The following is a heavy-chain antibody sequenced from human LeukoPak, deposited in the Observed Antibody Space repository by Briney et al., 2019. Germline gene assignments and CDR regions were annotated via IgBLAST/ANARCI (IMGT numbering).Heavy chain of an antibody. CDR2: ISGSGGST. CDR1: GFTFSSYN. J-gene: IGHJ4*02. D-gene: IGHD5-18*01. CDR3: AKGQGDTAMVKVLDY. Sequence: PGGSLRLSCAASGFTFSSYNMNWVRQAPGKGLEWVSAISGSGGSTYYADSVKGRFTISRDNSKNTLYLQMNSLRAEDTAVYYCAKGQGDTAMVKVLDYWGQGTLVTVSS. V-gene: IGHV3-23*01.